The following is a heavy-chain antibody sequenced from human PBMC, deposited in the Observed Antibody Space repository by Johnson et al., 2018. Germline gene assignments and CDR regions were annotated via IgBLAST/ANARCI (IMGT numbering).Heavy chain of an antibody. CDR2: ISYDGSNK. CDR3: AEDRGLELLVPASMVQGDVDI. V-gene: IGHV3-30*18. CDR1: GFTFSSYG. Sequence: QVQLVESGGGVVQPGRSLRLSCAASGFTFSSYGMHWVRQAPGKGLEWVAVISYDGSNKYYADSVKGRFTFSRDNSKNTLYLQMNSLRPEDTAVYYCAEDRGLELLVPASMVQGDVDIWGQGTVVTVSS. D-gene: IGHD2-8*02. J-gene: IGHJ3*02.